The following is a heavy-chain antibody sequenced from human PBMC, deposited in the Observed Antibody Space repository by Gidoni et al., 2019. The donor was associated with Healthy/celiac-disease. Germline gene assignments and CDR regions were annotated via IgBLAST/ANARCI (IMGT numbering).Heavy chain of an antibody. CDR2: ISYDGSNK. CDR3: AKDQGAVAGTEAVFDY. V-gene: IGHV3-30*18. Sequence: QVQLVESVGGVVQPWRSLRLSCAASGFTFSSYGMHWVRQAPGKGLEWVAVISYDGSNKYYADSVKGRFTISRDNSKNTLYLQMNSLRAEDTAVYYCAKDQGAVAGTEAVFDYWGQGTLVTVSS. J-gene: IGHJ4*02. D-gene: IGHD6-19*01. CDR1: GFTFSSYG.